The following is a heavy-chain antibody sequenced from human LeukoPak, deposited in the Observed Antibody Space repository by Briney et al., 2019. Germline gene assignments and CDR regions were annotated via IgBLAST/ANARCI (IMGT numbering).Heavy chain of an antibody. CDR1: GFTVSSNY. CDR3: ARGPPGQLWSYSTLYYFDY. CDR2: IYSGGST. J-gene: IGHJ4*02. Sequence: GGSLRLSCAASGFTVSSNYMSWVRQAPGKGLEWVSVIYSGGSTYYADSVKGRFTISRDNSMDTLYLHMNSLRAEDTAVYYCARGPPGQLWSYSTLYYFDYWGQGTLVTVSS. D-gene: IGHD5-18*01. V-gene: IGHV3-53*01.